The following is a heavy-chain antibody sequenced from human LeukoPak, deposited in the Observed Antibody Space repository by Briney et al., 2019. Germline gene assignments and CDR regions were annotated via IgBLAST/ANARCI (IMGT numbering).Heavy chain of an antibody. CDR1: GGSFSGYY. Sequence: SSETLSLTCAVYGGSFSGYYWSWIRQPPGKGLEWIGEINHSGSTNYNPSLKSRVTISVDTSKNQFSLKLSSVTAADTAVYYCARGLQRFAFDIWGQGTMVTVSS. V-gene: IGHV4-34*01. CDR3: ARGLQRFAFDI. CDR2: INHSGST. D-gene: IGHD3-3*01. J-gene: IGHJ3*02.